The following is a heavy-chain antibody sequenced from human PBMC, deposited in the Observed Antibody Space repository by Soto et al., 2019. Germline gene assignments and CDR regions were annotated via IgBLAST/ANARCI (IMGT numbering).Heavy chain of an antibody. CDR1: GGSISGDY. Sequence: SETLSLTCTVSGGSISGDYWSWIRQPPGKGQEWIGYLYNPGSTVYNPPFKSRGTISVDKSKNQFSLMLNSVTSADTAVYYCARDLWGYCGTDCYPLDVWGQGTTVT. D-gene: IGHD2-21*02. CDR3: ARDLWGYCGTDCYPLDV. CDR2: LYNPGST. V-gene: IGHV4-59*01. J-gene: IGHJ6*02.